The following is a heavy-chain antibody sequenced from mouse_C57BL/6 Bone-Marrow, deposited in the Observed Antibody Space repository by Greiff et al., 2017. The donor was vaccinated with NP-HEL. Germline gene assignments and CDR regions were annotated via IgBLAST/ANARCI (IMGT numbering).Heavy chain of an antibody. J-gene: IGHJ2*01. CDR2: IYPGNSDT. D-gene: IGHD1-1*01. CDR1: GYTFTSYW. CDR3: TSFYYYGSSYVGDY. Sequence: VQLQQSGTVLARPGASVKMSCKTSGYTFTSYWMHWVKQRPGQGLEWIGAIYPGNSDTSYNQKFKGKAKLTAVTSASTAYMELSSLTNEDSAVYYCTSFYYYGSSYVGDYWGQGTTLTVSS. V-gene: IGHV1-5*01.